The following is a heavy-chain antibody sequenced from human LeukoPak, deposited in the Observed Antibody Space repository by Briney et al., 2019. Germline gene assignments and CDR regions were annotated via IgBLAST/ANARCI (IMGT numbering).Heavy chain of an antibody. D-gene: IGHD4-4*01. CDR1: GFTFSDYG. CDR2: IWFDGSNE. V-gene: IGHV3-33*01. J-gene: IGHJ4*02. CDR3: ARDCSNYVAYFDY. Sequence: PGGSLRLSCVASGFTFSDYGMHWVRQAPGKGLEWVGIIWFDGSNEYYADSVKGRFSISRDNAKNSLYLQMNSLRAEDTAVYYCARDCSNYVAYFDYWGQGTLVTVSS.